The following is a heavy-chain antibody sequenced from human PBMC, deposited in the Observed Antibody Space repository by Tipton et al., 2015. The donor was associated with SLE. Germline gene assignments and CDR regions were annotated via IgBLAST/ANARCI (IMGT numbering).Heavy chain of an antibody. J-gene: IGHJ4*02. CDR1: GFTFSSYA. CDR3: ASLSAVACFCY. CDR2: ISGSGGST. V-gene: IGHV3-23*01. Sequence: SLRLSCAASGFTFSSYAMSWVRQAPGKGLEWVSAISGSGGSTYYADSVKGRFTISRDNSKNTLYLQMNSLRAEDTAVYYCASLSAVACFCYWGQGTLVTVSS. D-gene: IGHD6-19*01.